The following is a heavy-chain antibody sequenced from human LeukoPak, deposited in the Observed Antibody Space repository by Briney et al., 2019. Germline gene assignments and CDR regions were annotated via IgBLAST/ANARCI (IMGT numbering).Heavy chain of an antibody. CDR2: IYYSGST. J-gene: IGHJ4*02. D-gene: IGHD1-14*01. V-gene: IGHV4-38-2*01. Sequence: TGGSLRLSCAASGFTFSDSYMSWIRQPPGKGLEWIGSIYYSGSTYYNPSLKSRVTISVDTSKNQFSLKLSSVTAADTAVYYCARCPVVSPFDYWGQGTLVTVSS. CDR3: ARCPVVSPFDY. CDR1: GFTFSDSY.